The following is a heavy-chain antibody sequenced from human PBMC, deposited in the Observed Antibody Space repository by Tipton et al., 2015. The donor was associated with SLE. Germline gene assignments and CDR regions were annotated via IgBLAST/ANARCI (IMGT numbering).Heavy chain of an antibody. CDR2: ISYDGSNK. J-gene: IGHJ4*02. CDR1: GFTFSSYA. D-gene: IGHD6-19*01. V-gene: IGHV3-30-3*01. CDR3: ARDLGSGWYTFDY. Sequence: SLRLSCAASGFTFSSYAMHWVRQAPGKGLEWVAVISYDGSNKYYADSVKGRFTISRDNSKNTLYLQMNSLRAEDTAVYYCARDLGSGWYTFDYWGQGTLVTVSS.